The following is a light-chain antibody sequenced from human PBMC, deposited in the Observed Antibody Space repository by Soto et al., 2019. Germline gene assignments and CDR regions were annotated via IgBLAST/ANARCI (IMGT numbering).Light chain of an antibody. Sequence: EIVLTQSPGTLCFSPVEGSTLWFSASQSVTRSNLAWYQQKPGQSPRLLIYGASTRATGIPARFSGSGSGTEFTLTISSLQSEDFAVYYCQQYNNWPPVTFGQGTKVDIK. CDR1: QSVTRSN. V-gene: IGKV3-15*01. CDR2: GAS. CDR3: QQYNNWPPVT. J-gene: IGKJ1*01.